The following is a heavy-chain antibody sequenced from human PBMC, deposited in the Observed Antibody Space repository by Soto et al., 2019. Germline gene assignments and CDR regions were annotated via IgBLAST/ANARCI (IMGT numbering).Heavy chain of an antibody. J-gene: IGHJ4*02. V-gene: IGHV4-34*01. CDR1: GGSFSGYY. D-gene: IGHD3-22*01. CDR3: AKLGGYYQAFDQ. CDR2: INHSGST. Sequence: PSETLSLTCAVYGGSFSGYYWTWIRQPPGTGLEWIGEINHSGSTNYNPSLKSRVTISVDTSKNQFSLKLTSVTAADTAIYYCAKLGGYYQAFDQWGQGSLVTV.